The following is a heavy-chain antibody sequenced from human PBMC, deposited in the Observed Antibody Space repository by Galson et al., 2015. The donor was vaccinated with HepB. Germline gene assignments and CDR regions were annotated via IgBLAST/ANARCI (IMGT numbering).Heavy chain of an antibody. CDR1: GYTFTGYY. J-gene: IGHJ4*02. V-gene: IGHV1-2*02. CDR3: ATTPRPRASREVVAATRVLLL. Sequence: SVKVSCKASGYTFTGYYMHWVRQAPGQGLEWMGWINPNSGGTNYAQKFQGRVTMTRDTSISTAYMELSRLRSDDTAVYYCATTPRPRASREVVAATRVLLLWGQGTLVTVSS. D-gene: IGHD2-15*01. CDR2: INPNSGGT.